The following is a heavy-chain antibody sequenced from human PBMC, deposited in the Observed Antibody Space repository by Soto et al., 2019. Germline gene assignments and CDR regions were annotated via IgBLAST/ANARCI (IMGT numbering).Heavy chain of an antibody. D-gene: IGHD3-10*01. CDR3: ASKIRGSGHDAFDI. CDR2: INHSGST. Sequence: GSLRLSCAVYGGSFSGYYWSWIRQPPGKGLEWIGEINHSGSTNYNPSLKSRVTISVDTSKNQFSLKLSSVTAADTAVYYCASKIRGSGHDAFDIWGQGTMVTVSS. J-gene: IGHJ3*02. V-gene: IGHV4-34*01. CDR1: GGSFSGYY.